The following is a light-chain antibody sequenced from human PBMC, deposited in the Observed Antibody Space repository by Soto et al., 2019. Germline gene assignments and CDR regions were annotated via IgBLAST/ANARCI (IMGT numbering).Light chain of an antibody. CDR2: AAS. CDR1: QSISNY. CDR3: QQSYGTPII. Sequence: DIQMTQSPFSLSAPVGDRVTITCRASQSISNYLHWYQQKQGKAPKLLIYAASTLQRGVPSRFSGSGSGTDFTLTISSLQPEDSATYYCQQSYGTPIIFGQGTRLEIK. V-gene: IGKV1-39*01. J-gene: IGKJ5*01.